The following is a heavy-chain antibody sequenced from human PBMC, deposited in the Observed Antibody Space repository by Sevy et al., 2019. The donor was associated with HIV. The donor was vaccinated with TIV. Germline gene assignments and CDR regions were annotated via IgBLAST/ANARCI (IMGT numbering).Heavy chain of an antibody. J-gene: IGHJ6*02. Sequence: GGSLRLSCAASGFTFSSYDMHWVRQAPGKGLEWVAVISYDGSNKYYADSVKGRFTISRDNSKNTLYLQMNSLRAEDTAVYYCARDHRYGMDVWGQGTTVTVSS. CDR1: GFTFSSYD. V-gene: IGHV3-30-3*01. CDR3: ARDHRYGMDV. CDR2: ISYDGSNK.